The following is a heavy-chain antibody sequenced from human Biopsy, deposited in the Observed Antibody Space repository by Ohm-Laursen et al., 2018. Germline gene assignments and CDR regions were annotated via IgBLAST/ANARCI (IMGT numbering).Heavy chain of an antibody. CDR2: INPNGGTT. J-gene: IGHJ6*02. Sequence: GASVKVSCKASGYSFTKYYINWVRQAPGQGLEWMGIINPNGGTTSYAEKFQGRVTLTRDTSTGTVYLELNSLIYEDTALYYCARDETGSSVFGPYYYGMDVWGQGTTVTVSS. CDR1: GYSFTKYY. CDR3: ARDETGSSVFGPYYYGMDV. D-gene: IGHD3-9*01. V-gene: IGHV1-46*01.